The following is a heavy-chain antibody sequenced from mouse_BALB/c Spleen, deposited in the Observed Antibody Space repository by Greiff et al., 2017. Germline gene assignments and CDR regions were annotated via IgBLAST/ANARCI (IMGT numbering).Heavy chain of an antibody. Sequence: LVESGPELVKPGASVKMSCKASGYTFTSYVMHWVKQTPGQGLEWIGYINPYNDGTKYNEKFKGKATLTSDKSSSTAYMELSSLTSEDSAVYYCARGYGYGFAYWGQGTLVTVSA. CDR1: GYTFTSYV. D-gene: IGHD1-2*01. J-gene: IGHJ3*01. CDR3: ARGYGYGFAY. V-gene: IGHV1-14*01. CDR2: INPYNDGT.